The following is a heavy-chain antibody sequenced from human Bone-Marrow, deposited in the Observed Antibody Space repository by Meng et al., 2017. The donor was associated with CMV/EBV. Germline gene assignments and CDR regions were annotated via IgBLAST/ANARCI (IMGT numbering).Heavy chain of an antibody. CDR1: GFTFSSYA. D-gene: IGHD3-22*01. Sequence: GESLKISCAASGFTFSSYAMHWVRQAPGKGLEWVAVISYDGSKKYYADTVKGRFTISRDNSKNTLYLQMNSLRAEDTAVYYCARESVYYVDSSGYYPGPGYYYGMDVWGQGTMVTVSS. CDR2: ISYDGSKK. J-gene: IGHJ6*02. V-gene: IGHV3-30*04. CDR3: ARESVYYVDSSGYYPGPGYYYGMDV.